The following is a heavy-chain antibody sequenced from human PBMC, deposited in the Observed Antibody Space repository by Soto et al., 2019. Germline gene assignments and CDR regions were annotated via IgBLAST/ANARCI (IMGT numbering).Heavy chain of an antibody. CDR2: IYSSGST. Sequence: SETLSLTCTVSGDSVSSDNYYWTWIRQPPGKGLEWIGYIYSSGSTNYNPSLKSRVTISVDTSRNQFSLKLTSLRPDDTAVYYCATGANFYYDTSRYWGQGTLVTVSS. CDR3: ATGANFYYDTSRY. D-gene: IGHD3-22*01. CDR1: GDSVSSDNYY. V-gene: IGHV4-61*01. J-gene: IGHJ4*02.